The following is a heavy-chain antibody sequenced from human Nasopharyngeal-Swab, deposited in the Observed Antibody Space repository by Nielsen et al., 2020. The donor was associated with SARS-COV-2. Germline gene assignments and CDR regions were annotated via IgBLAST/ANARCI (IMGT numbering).Heavy chain of an antibody. CDR1: GFTFSTYA. Sequence: GESLKISCAASGFTFSTYAMYWVRHPPAKGLEWVSIISGSGGSTYYADSVKGRFTISRDNSKNTLYLQMNSLRAGDTAVYYCARYDDYYDSSGYAYWGQGTLVTDSS. D-gene: IGHD3-22*01. CDR3: ARYDDYYDSSGYAY. V-gene: IGHV3-23*01. CDR2: ISGSGGST. J-gene: IGHJ4*02.